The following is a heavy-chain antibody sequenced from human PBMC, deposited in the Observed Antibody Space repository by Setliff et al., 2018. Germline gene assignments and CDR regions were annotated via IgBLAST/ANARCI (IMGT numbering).Heavy chain of an antibody. CDR3: ARDLSGRSDY. Sequence: GGSLRLSCAASGFTFSSYAMTWVRQAPGQGLEGVSAIRGGRSGDTYYADSVKGRFTVSRDNAKDTLYLQINSLRAEDTAVYYCARDLSGRSDYWGQGTLVTVSS. V-gene: IGHV3-23*01. CDR2: IRGGRSGDT. CDR1: GFTFSSYA. J-gene: IGHJ4*02. D-gene: IGHD3-3*01.